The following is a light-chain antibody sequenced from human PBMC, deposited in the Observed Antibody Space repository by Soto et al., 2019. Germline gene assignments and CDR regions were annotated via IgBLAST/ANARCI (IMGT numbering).Light chain of an antibody. CDR2: EVS. CDR1: SSDVGAYNY. Sequence: QSVLTQPASVSGSPGQSITISCTGTSSDVGAYNYVSWYQHHPGKAPKLMIYEVSNRPSGVSNRFSGSKSGNTASLTISGLQAEDEADYYCSSYTSSSRVFGTGTKVTVL. J-gene: IGLJ1*01. V-gene: IGLV2-14*01. CDR3: SSYTSSSRV.